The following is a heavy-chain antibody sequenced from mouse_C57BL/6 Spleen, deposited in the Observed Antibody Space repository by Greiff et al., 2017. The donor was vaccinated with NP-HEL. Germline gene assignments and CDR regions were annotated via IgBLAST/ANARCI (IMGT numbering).Heavy chain of an antibody. CDR2: IDPSDSDT. CDR3: ARWEDWFAY. Sequence: QVQLQQPGAELVRPGSSVKLSCKASGYTFTSYWMHWVKQRPIQGLEWIGNIDPSDSDTHYNQKFKDKATLTVDKSSSTAYMQLSSLTSEDSAVCYCARWEDWFAYWGQGTLVTVSA. V-gene: IGHV1-52*01. D-gene: IGHD4-1*01. CDR1: GYTFTSYW. J-gene: IGHJ3*01.